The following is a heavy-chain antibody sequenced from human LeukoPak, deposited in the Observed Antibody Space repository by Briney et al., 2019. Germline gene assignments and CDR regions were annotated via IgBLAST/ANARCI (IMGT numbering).Heavy chain of an antibody. CDR1: GGSISSSSYY. CDR2: IYYSGST. CDR3: ARLVAANFALDY. D-gene: IGHD2-15*01. Sequence: SETLSLTCTVSGGSISSSSYYWGWIRQPPRKGLEWIGSIYYSGSTYYNPSLKSRVTISVDTSKNQFSLKLSSVTAADTAVYYCARLVAANFALDYWGQGTLVTVSS. J-gene: IGHJ4*02. V-gene: IGHV4-39*01.